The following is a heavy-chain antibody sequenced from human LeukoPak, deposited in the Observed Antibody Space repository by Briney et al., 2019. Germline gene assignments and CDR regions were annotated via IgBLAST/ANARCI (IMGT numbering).Heavy chain of an antibody. CDR1: GFTFSSYA. V-gene: IGHV3-23*01. CDR2: ISGSGDNT. D-gene: IGHD6-19*01. J-gene: IGHJ5*02. Sequence: SGGSLRLSCAASGFTFSSYAMSWVRQAPGKGLEWVSGISGSGDNTYYADSVKGRFTISRDNSKNTLYLQMNSLTVDDTAVYYCAGDTHSSSWYDHWGQGTLVTVSS. CDR3: AGDTHSSSWYDH.